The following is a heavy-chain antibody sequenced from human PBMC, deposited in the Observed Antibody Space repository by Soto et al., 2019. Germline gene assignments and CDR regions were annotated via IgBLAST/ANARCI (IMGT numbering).Heavy chain of an antibody. Sequence: GASVKVSCKASGYTFTGYYMHCVRQAPGQGLEWMGWINPNSGGTNYAQKFQGRATMTRDTSISTAYMELSRLRSDDTAVYYCARDNLYNWNYVDYWGQGTLVTVSS. V-gene: IGHV1-2*02. CDR2: INPNSGGT. CDR1: GYTFTGYY. CDR3: ARDNLYNWNYVDY. D-gene: IGHD1-20*01. J-gene: IGHJ4*02.